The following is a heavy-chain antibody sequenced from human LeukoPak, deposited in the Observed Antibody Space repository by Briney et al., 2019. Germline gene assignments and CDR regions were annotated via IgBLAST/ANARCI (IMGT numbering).Heavy chain of an antibody. Sequence: GGSLRLSCAASGFTFSRYWMSWVRQAPGKGLEWVANIKQDGSEKYYVDSVKGRFTISRDNAKNSLYLQVTGLRADDTAVYYCARDKGSDEGSKFDYWGRGTLVTVSA. CDR1: GFTFSRYW. V-gene: IGHV3-7*03. CDR3: ARDKGSDEGSKFDY. CDR2: IKQDGSEK. J-gene: IGHJ4*02.